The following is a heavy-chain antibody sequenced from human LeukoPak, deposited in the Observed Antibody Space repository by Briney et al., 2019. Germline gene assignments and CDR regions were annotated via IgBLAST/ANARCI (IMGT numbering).Heavy chain of an antibody. Sequence: GGPLRLSCAASGFTFSDYYMSWIRQAPGKGREGVSYISSSCSTIYYADSVKGRFTISRDNAKHSLYLQMNSLRAEDTAVYYCARAQTDILTGYYYAFDIWGQGTMVTVSS. D-gene: IGHD3-9*01. CDR2: ISSSCSTI. CDR3: ARAQTDILTGYYYAFDI. CDR1: GFTFSDYY. V-gene: IGHV3-11*04. J-gene: IGHJ3*02.